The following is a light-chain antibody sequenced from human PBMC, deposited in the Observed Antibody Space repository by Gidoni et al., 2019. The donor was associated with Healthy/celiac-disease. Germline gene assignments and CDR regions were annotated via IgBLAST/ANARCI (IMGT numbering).Light chain of an antibody. CDR1: SSNIGNNA. Sequence: QSVLPQPPSVSEAPRQRVTITCSGSSSNIGNNAVNWYQQLPGKAPKLLIYYDDLLPSGVSDRFSGSKSGTSASLAISGLQSEDEADYYCAAWDDSMNGWVFGGGTKLTV. CDR3: AAWDDSMNGWV. CDR2: YDD. J-gene: IGLJ3*02. V-gene: IGLV1-36*01.